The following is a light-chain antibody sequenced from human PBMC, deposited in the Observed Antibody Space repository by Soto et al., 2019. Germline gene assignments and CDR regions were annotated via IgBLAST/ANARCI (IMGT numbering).Light chain of an antibody. CDR1: SSDVGGYNY. CDR3: SSFAGNSNSV. Sequence: QSALTQPPSASGSPGQSVTISCTGTSSDVGGYNYVSWYQQHPGKAPKLMIYEVSKRPSGVPDRFSGSKSGNTASLTVSGLQAEDEADYYCSSFAGNSNSVFGTGTK. CDR2: EVS. J-gene: IGLJ1*01. V-gene: IGLV2-8*01.